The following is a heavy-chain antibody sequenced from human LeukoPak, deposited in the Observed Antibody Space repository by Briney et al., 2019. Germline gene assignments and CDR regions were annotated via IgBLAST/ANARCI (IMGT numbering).Heavy chain of an antibody. Sequence: ASVKVSCKASGYTFSSFGISWVRQAPGQGLEWMGWISAYNGNTHYAQKLQGRVTMTTDTSTSTAYMELRSLRSDDTAAYYCARGADIVATTYFDYWGQGTLVTVSS. CDR2: ISAYNGNT. CDR1: GYTFSSFG. D-gene: IGHD5-12*01. V-gene: IGHV1-18*01. J-gene: IGHJ4*02. CDR3: ARGADIVATTYFDY.